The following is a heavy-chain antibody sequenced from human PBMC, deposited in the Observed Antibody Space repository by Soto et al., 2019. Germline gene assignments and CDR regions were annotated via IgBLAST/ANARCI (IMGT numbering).Heavy chain of an antibody. D-gene: IGHD5-18*01. CDR3: AKDLESETARRTARGPNAFVCYGMDV. Sequence: QPGGSLRLSCAASGFTFSSYGMHWVRQAPGKGLEWVAVISYDGSNKYYADSVKGRFTISRDNSKNTLYLQMNSLRAEDTAVYYCAKDLESETARRTARGPNAFVCYGMDVWGQGTTVTVSS. CDR1: GFTFSSYG. J-gene: IGHJ6*02. V-gene: IGHV3-30*18. CDR2: ISYDGSNK.